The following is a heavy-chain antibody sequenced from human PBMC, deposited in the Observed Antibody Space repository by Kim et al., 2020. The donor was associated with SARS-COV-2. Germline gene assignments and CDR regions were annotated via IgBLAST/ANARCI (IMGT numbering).Heavy chain of an antibody. V-gene: IGHV4-39*01. D-gene: IGHD5-18*01. J-gene: IGHJ4*02. CDR2: IYYSGST. Sequence: SETLSLTCTVSGGSISSSSYYWGWIRQPPGKGLEWIGSIYYSGSTYYNPSLKSRVTISVDTSKNQFSLKLSSVTAADTAVYYCAGWIQLWFGFDYWGQGTLVTVSS. CDR3: AGWIQLWFGFDY. CDR1: GGSISSSSYY.